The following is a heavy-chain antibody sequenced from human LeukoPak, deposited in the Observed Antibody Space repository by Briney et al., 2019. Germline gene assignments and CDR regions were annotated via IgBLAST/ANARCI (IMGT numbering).Heavy chain of an antibody. V-gene: IGHV3-30*02. CDR2: IRYDEKSK. CDR1: GLTFSRYG. Sequence: GGSLRLSCAASGLTFSRYGMHWIRQAAGKGLEWVAFIRYDEKSKYYAGSVKGRFTISRDNSKNTLYLGVNSLRAEDTAVYYCAKDLAPVATYYYYMDVWGKGTTVTVSS. CDR3: AKDLAPVATYYYYMDV. J-gene: IGHJ6*03.